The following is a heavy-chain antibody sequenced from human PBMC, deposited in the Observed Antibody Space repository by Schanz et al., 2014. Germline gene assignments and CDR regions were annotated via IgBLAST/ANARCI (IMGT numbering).Heavy chain of an antibody. J-gene: IGHJ6*03. V-gene: IGHV4-61*02. D-gene: IGHD2-2*02. CDR3: ARGGARRFPVVPDAIQGLRGHYYYYDLDV. Sequence: QVQLQESGPGLVKPSQTLSLTCSVSGGSISSGSYYWNWIRQPAGKGLEWIGRVYTSGSTNYNPSLKSRVPIPVAPPKNQSPRNRSSVTAADTAVYYCARGGARRFPVVPDAIQGLRGHYYYYDLDVWGKGTTVTASS. CDR2: VYTSGST. CDR1: GGSISSGSYY.